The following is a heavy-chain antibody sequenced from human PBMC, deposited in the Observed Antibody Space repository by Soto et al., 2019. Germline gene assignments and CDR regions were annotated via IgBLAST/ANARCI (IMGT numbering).Heavy chain of an antibody. D-gene: IGHD2-2*01. V-gene: IGHV4-59*08. J-gene: IGHJ6*03. Sequence: SETLSLTCTVSGGSISSYYWSWIRQPPGKGLEWIGYIYYSGSTNYNPSLKSRVTISVNTSKNQFSLKLSSVTAADTAVYYCARGIWGGPAANRPRYYMDVWGKGTTVTVSS. CDR1: GGSISSYY. CDR2: IYYSGST. CDR3: ARGIWGGPAANRPRYYMDV.